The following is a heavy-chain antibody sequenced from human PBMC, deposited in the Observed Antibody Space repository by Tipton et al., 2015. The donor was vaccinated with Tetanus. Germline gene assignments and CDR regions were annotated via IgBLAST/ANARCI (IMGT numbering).Heavy chain of an antibody. Sequence: TLSLTCTVSGASINAGGYLWTWVRQHPGKGLEWIGNIYYTALTSYTPSLNSRVSISVDTSENQFSLRLTSVTAADTAVYFCARGLPREPFYLDYWGQGKQVIVSS. CDR2: IYYTALT. J-gene: IGHJ4*02. CDR3: ARGLPREPFYLDY. D-gene: IGHD1-26*01. CDR1: GASINAGGYL. V-gene: IGHV4-31*03.